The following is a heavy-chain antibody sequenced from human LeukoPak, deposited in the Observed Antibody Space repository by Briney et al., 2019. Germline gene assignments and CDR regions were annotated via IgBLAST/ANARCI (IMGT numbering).Heavy chain of an antibody. CDR2: ISGRGGAT. J-gene: IGHJ4*02. D-gene: IGHD3-10*01. CDR3: ARGGVDYYGSGTYYLMYYFDY. Sequence: GGSLRLSCAASGFTFNTYGMSWVRQAPGKGLEWVSGISGRGGATYYADAVKGRFTISRDDPHNTLYLQMHSLRAEDTAVYFCARGGVDYYGSGTYYLMYYFDYWGQGALVTVSS. CDR1: GFTFNTYG. V-gene: IGHV3-23*01.